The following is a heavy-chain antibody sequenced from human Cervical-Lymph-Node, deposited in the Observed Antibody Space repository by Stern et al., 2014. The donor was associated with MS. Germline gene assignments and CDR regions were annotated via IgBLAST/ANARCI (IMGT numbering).Heavy chain of an antibody. J-gene: IGHJ4*02. Sequence: EVQLEESGGGLVQPGGSLTLSCATSGFSFSTYSMNWVRQAPGKGLQWLSYISSSGGSIYYADSVKGRFTISRDNAKNSLYLQMNSLRAEDTAMYYCATDYASYTSWGQGTLVTVSS. CDR1: GFSFSTYS. CDR2: ISSSGGSI. V-gene: IGHV3-48*01. D-gene: IGHD4/OR15-4a*01. CDR3: ATDYASYTS.